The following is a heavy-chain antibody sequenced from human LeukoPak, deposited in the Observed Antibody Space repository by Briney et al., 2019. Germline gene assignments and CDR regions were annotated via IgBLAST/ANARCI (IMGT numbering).Heavy chain of an antibody. Sequence: SETLSLTCTVSGGSISSSSYYWVWIRQPPGKGLEWFGSIYYSGSTYYNPSLKSRATISVDTTKNQFSLKLSSVTAADTAVYYCARESAGDYDNWGQGTLVTVSS. CDR3: ARESAGDYDN. CDR2: IYYSGST. D-gene: IGHD4-17*01. CDR1: GGSISSSSYY. J-gene: IGHJ4*02. V-gene: IGHV4-39*02.